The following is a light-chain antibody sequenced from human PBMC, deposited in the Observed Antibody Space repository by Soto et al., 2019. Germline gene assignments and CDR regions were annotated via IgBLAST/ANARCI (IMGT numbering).Light chain of an antibody. Sequence: QSVLTQPASVSGSPGQSITISCTGTSSDVGYYNYVSWYQQHPVKVPKLMIYEVSNRPSGVSNRFSGSKSGNTASLTISGLQAEDEADYYCASYTSKSSYVFGTGTKLTVL. CDR3: ASYTSKSSYV. CDR2: EVS. J-gene: IGLJ1*01. CDR1: SSDVGYYNY. V-gene: IGLV2-14*01.